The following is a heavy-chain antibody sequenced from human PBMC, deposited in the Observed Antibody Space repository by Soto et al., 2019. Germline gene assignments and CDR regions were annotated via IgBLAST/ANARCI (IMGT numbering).Heavy chain of an antibody. D-gene: IGHD3-22*01. CDR3: ARRPSSSGYYYYYYGMDV. J-gene: IGHJ6*02. CDR1: GGSIRIRTW. V-gene: IGHV4-4*02. Sequence: QVQLQESGPGLLKPSGTLSLTCAVSGGSIRIRTWWSWVRQPPGKGLEWMGEIYHSGSTNYNPSLKSRVTISVDKSKNQFSLKLSSVTAADTAVYYCARRPSSSGYYYYYYGMDVWGQGTTVTVSS. CDR2: IYHSGST.